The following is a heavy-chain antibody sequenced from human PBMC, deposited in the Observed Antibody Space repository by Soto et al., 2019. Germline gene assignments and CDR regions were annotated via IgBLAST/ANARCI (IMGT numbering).Heavy chain of an antibody. V-gene: IGHV3-33*05. D-gene: IGHD3-22*01. CDR1: GFSFSTSA. CDR2: LLHDSSDE. Sequence: QVQLVESGGAVVQPGTSLRLSCAASGFSFSTSAMHWVRQAPGKGLEWVSFLLHDSSDEYYADSVKRRFSMSRDNSKNTLYLQMNRLRAEDTAVYYCARGGDYYEGSRGEFGMDVWGQGTTVTVSS. CDR3: ARGGDYYEGSRGEFGMDV. J-gene: IGHJ6*02.